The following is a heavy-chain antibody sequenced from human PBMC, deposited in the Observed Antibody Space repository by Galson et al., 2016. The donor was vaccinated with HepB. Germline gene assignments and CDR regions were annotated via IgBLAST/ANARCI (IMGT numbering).Heavy chain of an antibody. CDR1: GYSVSSNSSA. D-gene: IGHD1-1*01. J-gene: IGHJ6*02. V-gene: IGHV6-1*01. CDR3: ARGRVQNGMDV. Sequence: CAISGYSVSSNSSAWSWIRQSPSRGLEWLGRTYDNSEWHNDYAPSVKSRISINPDTSKNQFSLQLNSVTPEDTAVYYCARGRVQNGMDVWGRGTAVTVSS. CDR2: TYDNSEWHN.